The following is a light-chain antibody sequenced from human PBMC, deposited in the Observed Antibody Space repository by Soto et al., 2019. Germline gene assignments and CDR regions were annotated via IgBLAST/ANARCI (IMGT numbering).Light chain of an antibody. CDR1: QSLLHSSGYNY. J-gene: IGKJ5*01. V-gene: IGKV2-28*01. CDR3: QQSYINPIT. Sequence: DIVMTQSPLSLPVTPGEPSSISCRSSQSLLHSSGYNYLDWYLQKPGKSPQXLISLGSNRASGVPSRFSGSGSGTDFTLTISSLQPEDFETYYCQQSYINPITFGQGTRLEIK. CDR2: LGS.